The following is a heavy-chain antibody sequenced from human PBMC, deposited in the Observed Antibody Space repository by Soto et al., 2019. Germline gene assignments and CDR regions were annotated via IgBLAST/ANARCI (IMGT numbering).Heavy chain of an antibody. D-gene: IGHD3-22*01. V-gene: IGHV3-30*18. CDR1: GFTFSSYG. CDR3: AKDHYDSSGYYGGVDY. CDR2: ISYDGSNK. J-gene: IGHJ4*02. Sequence: QVQLVESGGGVVQPGRSLRLSCAASGFTFSSYGMHWVRQAPGKGLEWVAVISYDGSNKYYADSVKGRFTISRDNSKNTLYLQMNSLRAEDTAVYYCAKDHYDSSGYYGGVDYWGQGTLVTVSS.